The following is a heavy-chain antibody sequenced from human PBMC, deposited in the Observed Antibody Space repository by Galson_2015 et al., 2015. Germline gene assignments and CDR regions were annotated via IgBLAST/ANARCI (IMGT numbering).Heavy chain of an antibody. D-gene: IGHD5-12*01. CDR2: INPNSGGT. Sequence: SVKVSCKASGYTFTGYYMHWVRQAPGQWLEWMGWINPNSGGTNYAQKFQGWVTMTRDTSISTAYMELSRLRSDDTAVYYCARDRSGNQRRYSGYVYGMDVWGQGTTVTVSS. CDR1: GYTFTGYY. CDR3: ARDRSGNQRRYSGYVYGMDV. V-gene: IGHV1-2*04. J-gene: IGHJ6*02.